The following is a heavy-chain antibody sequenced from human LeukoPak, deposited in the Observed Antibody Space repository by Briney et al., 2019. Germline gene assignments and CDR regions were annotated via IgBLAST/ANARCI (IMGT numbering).Heavy chain of an antibody. CDR1: GGSFSGYY. J-gene: IGHJ4*02. Sequence: SETLSLTCAVYGGSFSGYYWSWIRQPPGKGLEWIGEINHSGSTNYNPSLKSRVTISVDTSKNQFSLRLTSVTAADTAVYYCARENLGFGDLSKYYFDYWGLGTLVTVSS. V-gene: IGHV4-34*01. CDR3: ARENLGFGDLSKYYFDY. CDR2: INHSGST. D-gene: IGHD3-10*01.